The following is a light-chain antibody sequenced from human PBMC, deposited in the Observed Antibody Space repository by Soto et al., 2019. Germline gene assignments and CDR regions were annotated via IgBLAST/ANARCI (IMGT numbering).Light chain of an antibody. J-gene: IGKJ4*01. Sequence: EIQMTQSPSSLSASVGDRVTITCRASQSLDTYLHWYQQRPGKAPNLLIYDASSLQSGVPSRFSGSGSGTDFILTISSLQPEDFATYYCQQTYYTPITFGGGTKVE. V-gene: IGKV1-39*01. CDR1: QSLDTY. CDR3: QQTYYTPIT. CDR2: DAS.